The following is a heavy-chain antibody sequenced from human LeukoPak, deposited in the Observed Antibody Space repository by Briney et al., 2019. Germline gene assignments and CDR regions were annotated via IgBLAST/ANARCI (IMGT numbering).Heavy chain of an antibody. CDR2: IYSDNT. V-gene: IGHV3-53*01. J-gene: IGHJ4*02. CDR3: ARRAGAYSHPYDY. CDR1: GFTFSRYS. D-gene: IGHD4/OR15-4a*01. Sequence: GGSLRLSCAVSGFTFSRYSMSWVRQAPGKGLEWVSFIYSDNTHYSDSVKGRFTISRDNSKNTLYLQMNSLRAEDTAVYYCARRAGAYSHPYDYWGQGTLVTVSS.